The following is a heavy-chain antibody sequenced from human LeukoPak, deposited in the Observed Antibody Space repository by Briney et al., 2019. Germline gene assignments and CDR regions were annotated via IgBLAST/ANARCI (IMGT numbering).Heavy chain of an antibody. Sequence: ASVKVSCKASGYTFTGYYIHWVRQAPGHGLEWMGWINPNSGGSGGTNYAQKFQGRVTMTRDTPISTAYMELSRLRSDDTAVYYCARGSSSSLLAYYYYFMDVWGKGTTVTVSS. CDR3: ARGSSSSLLAYYYYFMDV. CDR2: INPNSGGSGGT. CDR1: GYTFTGYY. V-gene: IGHV1-2*02. D-gene: IGHD6-6*01. J-gene: IGHJ6*03.